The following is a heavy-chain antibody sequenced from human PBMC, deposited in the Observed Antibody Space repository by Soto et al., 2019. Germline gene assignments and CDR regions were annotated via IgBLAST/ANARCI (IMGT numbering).Heavy chain of an antibody. V-gene: IGHV1-69*13. CDR2: IIPIFGTA. Sequence: SVKVSCKASGGTFSSYAISWVRQAPGQGLEWMGGIIPIFGTANYAQKFQGRVTITADESTSTAYMELSSLRSEDTAVYYCARDQRGYSYGLGAFDIWGQGTMVTVSS. CDR3: ARDQRGYSYGLGAFDI. J-gene: IGHJ3*02. CDR1: GGTFSSYA. D-gene: IGHD5-18*01.